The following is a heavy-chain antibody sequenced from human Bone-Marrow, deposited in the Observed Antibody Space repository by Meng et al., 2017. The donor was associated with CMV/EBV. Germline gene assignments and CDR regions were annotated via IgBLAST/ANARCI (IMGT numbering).Heavy chain of an antibody. J-gene: IGHJ6*02. V-gene: IGHV3-21*01. Sequence: GESLKISCAASGFTFSSYSMNWVRQAPGKGLEWVSSISSSSGYMYYADSVKGRFTISRDNAKNSLYLQMNSLRAEDTAVYYCARDEDRNPKDIVLVVYDIRGLMDVWGQGTTVTVSS. CDR2: ISSSSGYM. CDR3: ARDEDRNPKDIVLVVYDIRGLMDV. CDR1: GFTFSSYS. D-gene: IGHD2-8*01.